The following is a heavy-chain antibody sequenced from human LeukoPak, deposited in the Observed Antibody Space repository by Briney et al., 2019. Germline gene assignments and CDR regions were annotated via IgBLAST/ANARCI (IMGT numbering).Heavy chain of an antibody. CDR2: ISGRGSTI. CDR1: GFTFSNYE. J-gene: IGHJ6*02. D-gene: IGHD2-15*01. CDR3: ARDPHCGSSCYYDFGLDV. Sequence: PGGSLRLSCAASGFTFSNYEMNWVCQAPGKGLEWISYISGRGSTIYYADSVKGRFTISRDSATNSLYLHMNSLRAEDTAIYYCARDPHCGSSCYYDFGLDVWGQGITVTVSS. V-gene: IGHV3-48*03.